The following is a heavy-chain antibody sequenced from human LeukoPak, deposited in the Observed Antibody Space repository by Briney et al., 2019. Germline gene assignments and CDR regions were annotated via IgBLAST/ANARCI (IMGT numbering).Heavy chain of an antibody. D-gene: IGHD1-26*01. CDR3: ASGWSGSYHIDY. J-gene: IGHJ4*02. CDR1: GFTVNSNY. Sequence: PGGSLRLSCAASGFTVNSNYMSWVRQAPGKGLEWVSVIYSGGNTYYADSVKGRFTISRDNSKNTLYLQMNSLRAEDTAVYYCASGWSGSYHIDYWGQGTLVTVSS. CDR2: IYSGGNT. V-gene: IGHV3-53*01.